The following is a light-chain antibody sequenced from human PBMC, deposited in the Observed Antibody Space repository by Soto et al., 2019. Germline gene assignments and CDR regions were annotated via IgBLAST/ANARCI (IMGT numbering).Light chain of an antibody. J-gene: IGLJ1*01. CDR2: DVS. CDR3: SSYTSSSTRV. Sequence: QSVLTQPASVSGSPGQSITISCTGTSSDVGGYNYVSWYQQHPGKAPKLMIYDVSNRPSGVSNRFSGSKSGNTASLCISGLQAEDEADYYCSSYTSSSTRVFGTGTKVT. CDR1: SSDVGGYNY. V-gene: IGLV2-14*01.